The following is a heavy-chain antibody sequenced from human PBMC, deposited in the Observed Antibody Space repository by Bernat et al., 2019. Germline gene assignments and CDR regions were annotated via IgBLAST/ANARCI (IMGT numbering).Heavy chain of an antibody. CDR3: ARGYNYGYVYFDS. Sequence: QVQLQESGPGLVKPSETLSLTCSVSGGSISSYYWSWIRQPPGKGLEWIGYIHDSGSTNYNPSLKSRVSISVDTSKNQFSLKLSSVTAADTAVYYCARGYNYGYVYFDSWGQGTLVTVSS. J-gene: IGHJ4*02. CDR1: GGSISSYY. CDR2: IHDSGST. V-gene: IGHV4-59*01. D-gene: IGHD5-18*01.